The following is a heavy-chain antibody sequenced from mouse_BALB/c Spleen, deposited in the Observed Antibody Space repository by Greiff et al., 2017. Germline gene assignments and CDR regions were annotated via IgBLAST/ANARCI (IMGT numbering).Heavy chain of an antibody. CDR3: ARQERYDALDY. V-gene: IGHV5-6*01. J-gene: IGHJ2*01. Sequence: EVQVVESGGDLVKPGGSLKLSCAASGFTFSSYGMSWVRQTPDKRLEWVATISSGGSYTYYPDSVKGRFTISRDNAKNTLYLQMSSLKSEDTAMYYCARQERYDALDYWGQGTTLTVSS. CDR1: GFTFSSYG. CDR2: ISSGGSYT. D-gene: IGHD2-14*01.